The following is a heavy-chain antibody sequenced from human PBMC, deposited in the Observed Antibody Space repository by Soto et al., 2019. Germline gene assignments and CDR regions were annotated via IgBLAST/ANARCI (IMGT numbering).Heavy chain of an antibody. CDR3: AKDRRDGDFMHILVVDF. J-gene: IGHJ4*02. CDR1: GFTLGPYA. CDR2: MSYDETKK. D-gene: IGHD2-15*01. V-gene: IGHV3-30*18. Sequence: QVQLVKSGGGVVQPGGSRRLSWEPSGFTLGPYAMHWVRQAPGKGLEWVALMSYDETKKYYADSVKGRFTISRDTSKNTLFLQMNNLRVEDTAVYYCAKDRRDGDFMHILVVDFWGQGALVTVSS.